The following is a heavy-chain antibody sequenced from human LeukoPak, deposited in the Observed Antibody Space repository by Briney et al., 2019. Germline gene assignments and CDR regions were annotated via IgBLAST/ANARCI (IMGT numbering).Heavy chain of an antibody. Sequence: PSETLSLTCTVSGGPISSGGYYWSWIRQPPGKGLEWIGYIYHSGSTYYNPSLKSRVTISVDRSKNQFSLKLSSVTAADTAVYYCARTFGQQLIDYWGQGTLVTVSS. CDR1: GGPISSGGYY. V-gene: IGHV4-30-2*01. CDR3: ARTFGQQLIDY. D-gene: IGHD6-13*01. CDR2: IYHSGST. J-gene: IGHJ4*02.